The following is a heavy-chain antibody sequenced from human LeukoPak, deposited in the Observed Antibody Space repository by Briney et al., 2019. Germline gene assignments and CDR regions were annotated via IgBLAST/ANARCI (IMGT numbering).Heavy chain of an antibody. CDR3: AGGLPAASSAP. J-gene: IGHJ5*02. Sequence: SETLSLTCTVSGGSISSYYWSWIRQPPGKGLEWIGYIYYSGSTNYNPSLKSRVTISVDTSKNQFSLKLSSVTAADTAVYYCAGGLPAASSAPWGQGTLVTVS. CDR2: IYYSGST. CDR1: GGSISSYY. D-gene: IGHD2-2*01. V-gene: IGHV4-59*01.